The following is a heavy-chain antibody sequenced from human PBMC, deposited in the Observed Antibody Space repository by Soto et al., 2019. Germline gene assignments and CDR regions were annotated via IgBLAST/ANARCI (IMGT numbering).Heavy chain of an antibody. Sequence: QVQLVQSGAEVKKPGSSVKVSCKASGGTFSSYTISWVRQDPGQGLEWMGRIIPILGIANYAQKFQGRVTITADKSTSTAYMELSSLRSEDTALYYCARLGEGLLDPWGQGTLVTVSS. J-gene: IGHJ5*02. CDR2: IIPILGIA. CDR3: ARLGEGLLDP. CDR1: GGTFSSYT. V-gene: IGHV1-69*02. D-gene: IGHD3-16*01.